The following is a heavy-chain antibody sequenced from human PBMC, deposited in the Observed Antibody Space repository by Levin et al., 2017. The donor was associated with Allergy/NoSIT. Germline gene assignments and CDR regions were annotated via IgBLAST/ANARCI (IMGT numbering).Heavy chain of an antibody. Sequence: ASVKVSCVASGFTFSSSSMTWVRQAPGKGLEWVSAITGSGAGTPHADSVKGRFIISRDNSKNTLYLQMNSLRAEDTAVYYCAKGGGGGWLDFWGQGTLLTVSS. V-gene: IGHV3-23*01. CDR2: ITGSGAGT. CDR3: AKGGGGGWLDF. CDR1: GFTFSSSS. J-gene: IGHJ5*01.